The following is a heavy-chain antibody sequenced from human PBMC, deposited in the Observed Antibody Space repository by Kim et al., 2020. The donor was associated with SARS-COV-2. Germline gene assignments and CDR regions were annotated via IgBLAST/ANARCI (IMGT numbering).Heavy chain of an antibody. V-gene: IGHV3-9*01. Sequence: GGSLRLSCAASGFTFGDYAMHWVRQAPGKGLEWVSGLSWNSGSIGYADSVKGRFTISRDNAKNSLYLQMNSLRAEDTALYYCAKDEVYYGSGSYSVAFDIWGQGRMVTVSS. CDR2: LSWNSGSI. CDR3: AKDEVYYGSGSYSVAFDI. D-gene: IGHD3-10*01. J-gene: IGHJ3*02. CDR1: GFTFGDYA.